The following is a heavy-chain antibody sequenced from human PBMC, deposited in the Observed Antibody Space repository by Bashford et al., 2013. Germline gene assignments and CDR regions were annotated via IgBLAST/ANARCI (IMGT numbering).Heavy chain of an antibody. J-gene: IGHJ4*02. D-gene: IGHD4-11*01. CDR2: ISHSGST. Sequence: LLYSSETLSLTCAVYGGSFSGYYWSWIRQPPGKGLEWIGEISHSGSTNYNPSLKSRVTISVDTSKNQFSLKLSSVTAADTAVYYCARTYSNRLRVIDYWGQGTLVTVSS. CDR3: ARTYSNRLRVIDY. CDR1: GGSFSGYY. V-gene: IGHV4-34*01.